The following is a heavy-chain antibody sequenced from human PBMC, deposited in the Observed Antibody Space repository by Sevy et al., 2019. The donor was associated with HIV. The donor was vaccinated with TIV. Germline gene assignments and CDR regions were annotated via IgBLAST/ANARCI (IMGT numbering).Heavy chain of an antibody. Sequence: GGSLRLSCAASGFTFSEFGMHWVRQAPGKGLEWVAVISHDGRNNKYNPDSVKGRFTISSDNSKNTLYLQMNSLRADDTAIYYCARDRGEILRSAFKSWGQGTLVTVSS. D-gene: IGHD3-10*01. CDR2: ISHDGRNNK. V-gene: IGHV3-30*04. CDR3: ARDRGEILRSAFKS. CDR1: GFTFSEFG. J-gene: IGHJ5*02.